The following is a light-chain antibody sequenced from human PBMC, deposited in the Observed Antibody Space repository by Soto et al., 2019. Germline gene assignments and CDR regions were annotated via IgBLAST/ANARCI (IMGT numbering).Light chain of an antibody. CDR3: QQYTSYSS. Sequence: DIQMTQSPSTLSASVGDRVTITCRASQSISSWLAWYQQKPGKAPKLLIYKASNLGSGVPSRFSGSGSGTEFTLTITSLQPDDFATYYCQQYTSYSSFGQGTKVDI. V-gene: IGKV1-5*03. CDR2: KAS. CDR1: QSISSW. J-gene: IGKJ1*01.